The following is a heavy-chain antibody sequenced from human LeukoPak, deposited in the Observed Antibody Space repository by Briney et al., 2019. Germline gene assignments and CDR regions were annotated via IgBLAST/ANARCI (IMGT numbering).Heavy chain of an antibody. J-gene: IGHJ6*02. CDR1: GFTFSSYA. CDR2: ISGSGGST. D-gene: IGHD3-3*01. CDR3: AKGSVQYYDFWSGYSGAYYYYGMDV. V-gene: IGHV3-23*01. Sequence: QTGGSLRLSCAASGFTFSSYAMSWVRQAPGKGLEWVSAISGSGGSTYYADSVKGRFTISRDNSKNTLYLQMNSLRAEDTAVYYCAKGSVQYYDFWSGYSGAYYYYGMDVWGQGTTVTVSS.